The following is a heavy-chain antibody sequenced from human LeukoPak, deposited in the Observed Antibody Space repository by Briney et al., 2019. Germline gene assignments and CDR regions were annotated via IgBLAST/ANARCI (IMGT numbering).Heavy chain of an antibody. CDR2: IYTRGRN. CDR3: ARSNYDFWSGYSPGFDY. V-gene: IGHV4-4*07. Sequence: SETMSLTCTVSAGSISSYYWGWIRQPAKKGLEWIGRIYTRGRNNYNTSLQSRVTMSVDTSKNQFSMKQSSVTAADTAVYYCARSNYDFWSGYSPGFDYWGQGTLVTVSS. J-gene: IGHJ4*02. CDR1: AGSISSYY. D-gene: IGHD3-3*01.